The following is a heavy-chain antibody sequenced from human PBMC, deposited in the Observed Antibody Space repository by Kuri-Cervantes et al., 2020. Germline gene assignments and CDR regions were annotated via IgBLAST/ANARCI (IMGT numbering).Heavy chain of an antibody. D-gene: IGHD1-26*01. CDR3: ARDRVGTKYFQH. CDR1: GFTFSSYA. Sequence: GGSLRLSCAASGFTFSSYAMSWVRQAPGKGLEWVSAISGSGGSTYYADSVKGRFTISRDNSKNTLYLQMNSLRAEDTAAYYCARDRVGTKYFQHWGQGTLVTVSS. CDR2: ISGSGGST. J-gene: IGHJ1*01. V-gene: IGHV3-23*01.